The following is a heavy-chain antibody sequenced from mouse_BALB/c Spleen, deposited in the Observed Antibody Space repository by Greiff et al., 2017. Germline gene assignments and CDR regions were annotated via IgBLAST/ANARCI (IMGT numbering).Heavy chain of an antibody. CDR3: ARTYYGNYGYFDY. V-gene: IGHV1-7*01. Sequence: VQLQQSGAELAKPGASVKMSCKASGYTSTSYWMHWVKQRPGQGLEWIGYINPSTGYTEYNQKFKDKATLTADKSSSTAYMQLSSLTSEDSAVYYCARTYYGNYGYFDYWGQGTTLTVSS. J-gene: IGHJ2*01. CDR2: INPSTGYT. D-gene: IGHD2-10*01. CDR1: GYTSTSYW.